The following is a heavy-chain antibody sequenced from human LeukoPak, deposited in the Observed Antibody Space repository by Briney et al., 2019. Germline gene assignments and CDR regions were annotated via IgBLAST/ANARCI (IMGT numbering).Heavy chain of an antibody. CDR2: ISGRLSDT. CDR3: ARAMSTFGGVRNYFDS. D-gene: IGHD3-16*01. V-gene: IGHV3-23*01. Sequence: GGSLRLSCAASGFTFSSYAMSWVRQAPGKGLEWVSVISGRLSDTYYADSVKGRFTISRDNAKNSLYLQMNSLRAEDTAVYYCARAMSTFGGVRNYFDSWGQGTLVTVSS. J-gene: IGHJ4*02. CDR1: GFTFSSYA.